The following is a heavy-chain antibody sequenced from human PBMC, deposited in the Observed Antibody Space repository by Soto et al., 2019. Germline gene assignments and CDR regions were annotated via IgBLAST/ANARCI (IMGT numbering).Heavy chain of an antibody. CDR3: TKDTFGAWDS. Sequence: PGGSLRLSCAASGLTVSSSYMSWVRQAPGKGLQWVSVIYSAGSTYYANSVKGRFTISRDISTNTLFLHMNSLSAEDAGIYYCTKDTFGAWDSWGQGTLVTVSS. J-gene: IGHJ4*02. CDR1: GLTVSSSY. D-gene: IGHD3-10*01. CDR2: IYSAGST. V-gene: IGHV3-53*01.